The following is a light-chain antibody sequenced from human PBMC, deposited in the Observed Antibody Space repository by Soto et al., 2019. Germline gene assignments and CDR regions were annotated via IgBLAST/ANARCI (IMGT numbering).Light chain of an antibody. CDR1: QSLLHTDGETY. J-gene: IGKJ2*01. CDR2: ESV. V-gene: IGKV2D-29*01. Sequence: VMTQTPLSLSVTPGQPASISCRSTQSLLHTDGETYLYWYLQRPGQPPQRLISESVNRFSGVSDRFSGSGSGTYLTLKISRVEAEDVGVYYCMQSIDLPYTFGQWTKLEI. CDR3: MQSIDLPYT.